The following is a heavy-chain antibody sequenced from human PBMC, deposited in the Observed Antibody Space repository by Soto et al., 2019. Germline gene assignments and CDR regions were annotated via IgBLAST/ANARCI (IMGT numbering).Heavy chain of an antibody. D-gene: IGHD3-16*01. CDR1: GYTFTNFG. CDR2: ISAYNGNT. Sequence: QVKLVQSGAEVKKPGASVKVSCKASGYTFTNFGISWVRQAPGQGLEWMGWISAYNGNTNYAENFQCRVTMDADKFTRRAYVWLRSVRSDDRAGYYCAGGGTPIDYWCQGTPVTVSS. J-gene: IGHJ4*02. CDR3: AGGGTPIDY. V-gene: IGHV1-18*01.